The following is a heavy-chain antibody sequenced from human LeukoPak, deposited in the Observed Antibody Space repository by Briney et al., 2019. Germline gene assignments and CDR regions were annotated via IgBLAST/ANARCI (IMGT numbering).Heavy chain of an antibody. Sequence: ASVKVSCKASGYTFTSYDINWVRQATGQGLEWMGWMNPNSGNTGYAQKFQGRVTMTRNTSISTAYMELSSLRSEDTAVYYCASQTYDILTGSYYYYGMDVWGQGTTVTVSS. V-gene: IGHV1-8*01. CDR1: GYTFTSYD. D-gene: IGHD3-9*01. CDR2: MNPNSGNT. J-gene: IGHJ6*02. CDR3: ASQTYDILTGSYYYYGMDV.